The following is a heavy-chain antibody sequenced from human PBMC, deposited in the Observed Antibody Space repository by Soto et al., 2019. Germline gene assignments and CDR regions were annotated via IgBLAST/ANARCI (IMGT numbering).Heavy chain of an antibody. CDR1: GVTFSSYW. CDR3: VRGASGAFSPDS. D-gene: IGHD3-10*01. J-gene: IGHJ4*02. Sequence: EVQLVESGGGLVQPGGSLRLSCAASGVTFSSYWIHWARQAPGAGRVWVSRINGDGLTTNYADSVKGRFAISRDNRKNTLYLQMNCLGAEDTAVYYCVRGASGAFSPDSWGQGTLVNVSS. V-gene: IGHV3-74*01. CDR2: INGDGLTT.